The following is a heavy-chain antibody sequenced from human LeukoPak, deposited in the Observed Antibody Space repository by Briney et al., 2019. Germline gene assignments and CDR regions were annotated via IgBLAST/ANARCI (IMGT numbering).Heavy chain of an antibody. Sequence: ASVKVSCKASGYTFTSYDINWVRQATGQGLEWMGWINPNSGGTNYAQKFQGRVTMTRDTSISTAYMELSRLRSDDTAVYYCAFSVGATMGFDYWGQGTLVTVSS. D-gene: IGHD1-26*01. CDR3: AFSVGATMGFDY. CDR1: GYTFTSYD. CDR2: INPNSGGT. V-gene: IGHV1-2*02. J-gene: IGHJ4*02.